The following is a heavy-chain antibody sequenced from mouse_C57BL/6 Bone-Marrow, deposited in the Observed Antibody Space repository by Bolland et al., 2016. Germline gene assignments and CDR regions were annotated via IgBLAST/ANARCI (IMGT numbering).Heavy chain of an antibody. CDR3: ARHEGYYGKGFAY. Sequence: GGGSIKYNEKFKDKATLTADKSSSTVYMELSRLTSEDSAVYFCARHEGYYGKGFAYWGQGTLV. J-gene: IGHJ3*01. D-gene: IGHD1-1*02. V-gene: IGHV1-62-2*01. CDR2: GGGSI.